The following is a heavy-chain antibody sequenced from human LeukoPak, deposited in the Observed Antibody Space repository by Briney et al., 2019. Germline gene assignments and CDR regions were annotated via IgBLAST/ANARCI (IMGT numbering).Heavy chain of an antibody. CDR1: GGSFSGYY. J-gene: IGHJ5*02. CDR3: ARGRLGGSGSYYHNWFDP. Sequence: PSETLSLTCAVYGGSFSGYYWSWIRQPPGKGLEWIGEINHRGTTNYNPSLKSRITISLDTSKNHFSLRLSSVTAADTAVYYCARGRLGGSGSYYHNWFDPWGQGTLVTVSS. CDR2: INHRGTT. D-gene: IGHD3-10*01. V-gene: IGHV4-34*01.